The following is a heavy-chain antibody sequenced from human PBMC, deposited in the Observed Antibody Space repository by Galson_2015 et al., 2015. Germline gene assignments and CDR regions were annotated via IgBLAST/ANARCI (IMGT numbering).Heavy chain of an antibody. Sequence: SLRLSCAASGFTFSTYAMSWVRQPPGKGLEWVSAISGSGSSTYYADSVRGRFTISRDNSRNTLYLQMNSLRVEDTAVYYCASLRLGGDAFDIWGQGTMVTVSS. CDR3: ASLRLGGDAFDI. V-gene: IGHV3-23*01. CDR1: GFTFSTYA. D-gene: IGHD7-27*01. CDR2: ISGSGSST. J-gene: IGHJ3*02.